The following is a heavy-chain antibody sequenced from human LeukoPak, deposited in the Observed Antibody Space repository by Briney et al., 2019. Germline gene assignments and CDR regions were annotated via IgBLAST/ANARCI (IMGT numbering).Heavy chain of an antibody. CDR2: IYPGDSDT. Sequence: GESLKISCKGSGYSFTSYWIGWVRQMPGKGLEWMGIIYPGDSDTRYSPSFQGQVTISADKSISTAYLQWSSLKASDTAMYYCARGRATILVRGAFDIWGQGTMVTVSS. CDR1: GYSFTSYW. CDR3: ARGRATILVRGAFDI. J-gene: IGHJ3*02. D-gene: IGHD5-12*01. V-gene: IGHV5-51*01.